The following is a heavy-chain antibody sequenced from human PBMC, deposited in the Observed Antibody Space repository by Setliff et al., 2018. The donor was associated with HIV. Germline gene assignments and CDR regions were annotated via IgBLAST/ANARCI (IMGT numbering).Heavy chain of an antibody. CDR2: ISPGNGNT. V-gene: IGHV1-3*01. Sequence: GASVKVSCKASGYTFTNYAIHWVRQAPGQRLEWMGWISPGNGNTKYSQKFQGRVTITRDTSATTAYMELSSLRSEDTAIFYCAREPIGGDDAFDIWGQGTMVTVSS. D-gene: IGHD2-21*02. CDR3: AREPIGGDDAFDI. CDR1: GYTFTNYA. J-gene: IGHJ3*02.